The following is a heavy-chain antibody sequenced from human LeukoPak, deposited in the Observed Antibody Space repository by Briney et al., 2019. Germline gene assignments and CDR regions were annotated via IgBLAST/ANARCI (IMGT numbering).Heavy chain of an antibody. CDR2: IYTDGST. D-gene: IGHD3-3*01. J-gene: IGHJ4*02. V-gene: IGHV3-53*01. Sequence: GGSLRLSCAASVVIVNMNYMNWVRQAPGKGLEWVSVIYTDGSTYYADSVKDRFTISRDNLKNTLYLQMNNLRAEDTAVYYCARSNYWIGLYDYWGQGTQVTVSS. CDR1: VVIVNMNY. CDR3: ARSNYWIGLYDY.